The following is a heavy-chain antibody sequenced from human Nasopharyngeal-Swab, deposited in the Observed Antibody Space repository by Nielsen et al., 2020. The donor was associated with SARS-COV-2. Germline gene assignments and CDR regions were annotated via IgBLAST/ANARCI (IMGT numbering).Heavy chain of an antibody. CDR3: ARDAPAHYGAFY. J-gene: IGHJ4*02. V-gene: IGHV3-30*03. Sequence: GREAPGKGLEWVAFIAHDASNEYYGDSVKGRFSISRDSSKNTLYLQMDSPRGEDTAVYYCARDAPAHYGAFYWGRGTLVTVSS. CDR2: IAHDASNE. D-gene: IGHD4-17*01.